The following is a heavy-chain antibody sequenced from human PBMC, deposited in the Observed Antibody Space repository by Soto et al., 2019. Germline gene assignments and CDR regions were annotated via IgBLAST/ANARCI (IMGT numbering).Heavy chain of an antibody. D-gene: IGHD1-26*01. CDR2: IGAHSGST. V-gene: IGHV3-23*01. CDR1: GFTFSSYA. J-gene: IGHJ5*01. CDR3: AKDLPGELLLTCCDS. Sequence: PGESLRLSCAASGFTFSSYAMSWIRQAPGKGLEWVSAIGAHSGSTYYADSVRGRFTISRDKSKNTLYLQMNSLRVEDTAKYYCAKDLPGELLLTCCDSWGQGTLVTVSS.